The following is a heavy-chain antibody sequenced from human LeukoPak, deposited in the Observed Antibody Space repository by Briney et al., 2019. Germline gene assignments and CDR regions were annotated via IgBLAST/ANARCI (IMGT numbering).Heavy chain of an antibody. CDR3: AKGPWLVPYDY. CDR2: ISGSGGST. D-gene: IGHD6-19*01. J-gene: IGHJ4*02. V-gene: IGHV3-23*01. Sequence: GGSLRLSCAASGFTFSSYAMNWVRQAPGKGLEWVSAISGSGGSTYYADSVKGRFTISRDNSKNTLYLQMNSLRAEDTAVYYWAKGPWLVPYDYWGQGTLVTVSS. CDR1: GFTFSSYA.